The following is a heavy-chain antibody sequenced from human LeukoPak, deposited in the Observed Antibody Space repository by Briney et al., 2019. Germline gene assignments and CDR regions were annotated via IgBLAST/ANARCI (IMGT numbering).Heavy chain of an antibody. CDR1: GGSISSSNW. CDR3: ARVVDTIFGVVIPPYFDY. V-gene: IGHV4-4*02. Sequence: PSETLSLTCAVSGGSISSSNWWSWVRQPPGKGLEWIGEIYHSGSTNYNPSLKSRVTISVDKSKNRFSLKLSSVTAADTAVYYCARVVDTIFGVVIPPYFDYWGQGTLVTVSS. D-gene: IGHD3-3*01. J-gene: IGHJ4*02. CDR2: IYHSGST.